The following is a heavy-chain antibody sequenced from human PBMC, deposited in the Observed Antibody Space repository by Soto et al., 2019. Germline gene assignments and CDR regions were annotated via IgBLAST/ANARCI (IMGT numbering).Heavy chain of an antibody. D-gene: IGHD2-21*01. Sequence: EVQLLESGGSLVQPGGSLRVSCATSGFTFRNVVMSWVRQAPGKGLEWVAAIRASGEQTFYADSVKGRFTISRDNSKNMLFLLMNSQRDDDTALYFCAQDRGWGVVSPSHDSWGQGTLVTVSS. V-gene: IGHV3-23*01. CDR3: AQDRGWGVVSPSHDS. J-gene: IGHJ4*02. CDR2: IRASGEQT. CDR1: GFTFRNVV.